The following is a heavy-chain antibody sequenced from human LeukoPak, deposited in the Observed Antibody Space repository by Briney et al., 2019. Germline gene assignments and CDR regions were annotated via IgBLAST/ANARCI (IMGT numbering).Heavy chain of an antibody. CDR2: IYPGDSDT. CDR1: GYSFTSYW. Sequence: GESLKISCKGSGYSFTSYWIGWVRQMPGKGLEWMGIIYPGDSDTRYSPPFQGQVTISADKSISTAYLQWSSLKASDTAMYYCARLGRVTYYYDSSGYGPFDYWGQGTLVTVSS. V-gene: IGHV5-51*01. D-gene: IGHD3-22*01. CDR3: ARLGRVTYYYDSSGYGPFDY. J-gene: IGHJ4*02.